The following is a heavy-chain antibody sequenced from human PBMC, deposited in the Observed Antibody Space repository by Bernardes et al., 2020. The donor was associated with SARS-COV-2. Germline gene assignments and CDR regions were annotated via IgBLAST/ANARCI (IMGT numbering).Heavy chain of an antibody. CDR1: GFTFDDYA. CDR2: INSDGSVI. V-gene: IGHV3-74*01. J-gene: IGHJ4*02. Sequence: GGSLRLSCAASGFTFDDYAMHWVRQAPGKGLVWVSRINSDGSVIDYADSVKGRFTISRDNAKNTLYLQMNSLRVDDTAMYYCARAGQFYFEYWGQGTLVTVSS. CDR3: ARAGQFYFEY.